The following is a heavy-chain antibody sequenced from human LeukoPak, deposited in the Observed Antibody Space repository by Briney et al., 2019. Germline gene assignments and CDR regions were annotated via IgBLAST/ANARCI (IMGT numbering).Heavy chain of an antibody. Sequence: PSETLSLTCAVYGGSFSGYYWSWIRQPPGKGLEWIGEINHSGSTNYNPSLKSRVTISVDTSKNQFSLKLSSVTAADTAVYYCARSLYYYGSDSFDIWGRGTMVSVSS. CDR1: GGSFSGYY. D-gene: IGHD3-10*01. CDR2: INHSGST. V-gene: IGHV4-34*01. CDR3: ARSLYYYGSDSFDI. J-gene: IGHJ3*02.